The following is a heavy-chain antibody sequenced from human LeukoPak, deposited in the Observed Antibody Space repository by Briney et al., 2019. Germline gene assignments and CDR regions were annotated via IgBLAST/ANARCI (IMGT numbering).Heavy chain of an antibody. CDR2: IYSGGTT. CDR3: ARDKPDSRYCSGGSCYVSDY. CDR1: GFTVSSNY. D-gene: IGHD2-15*01. V-gene: IGHV3-53*01. J-gene: IGHJ4*02. Sequence: GGSLRLSCAASGFTVSSNYMSWVRQAPGKGLEWVSVIYSGGTTYYADSVKGRFTISRDNSKNTLYLQMNSLRAEDTAVYYCARDKPDSRYCSGGSCYVSDYWGQGTLVTVSS.